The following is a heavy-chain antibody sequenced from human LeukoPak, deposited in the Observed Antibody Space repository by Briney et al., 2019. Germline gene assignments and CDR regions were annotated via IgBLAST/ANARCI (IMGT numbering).Heavy chain of an antibody. J-gene: IGHJ4*02. CDR3: GTGSGSYSPDY. Sequence: PSETLSLTCTVSGYSISSGYYWGWIRQPPGKGLEWIGSIYHSGSTYYNPSLKSRVTILVDTSKNQFSLKLSSVTAADTAVYYCGTGSGSYSPDYWGQGVLVIVSS. D-gene: IGHD3-10*01. V-gene: IGHV4-38-2*02. CDR1: GYSISSGYY. CDR2: IYHSGST.